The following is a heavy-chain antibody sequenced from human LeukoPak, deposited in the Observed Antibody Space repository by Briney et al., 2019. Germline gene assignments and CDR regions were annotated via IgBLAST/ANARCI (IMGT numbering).Heavy chain of an antibody. CDR2: INWNGGST. J-gene: IGHJ4*02. Sequence: GGSLRLSCAASGFTFSSYWMHWVRQAPGKGLEWVSGINWNGGSTGYADSVKGRFTIPRDNAKNSLYLQMNSLRAEDTALYYCARVYGSGSYYGVVDYWGQGTLVTVSS. CDR3: ARVYGSGSYYGVVDY. D-gene: IGHD1-26*01. V-gene: IGHV3-20*04. CDR1: GFTFSSYW.